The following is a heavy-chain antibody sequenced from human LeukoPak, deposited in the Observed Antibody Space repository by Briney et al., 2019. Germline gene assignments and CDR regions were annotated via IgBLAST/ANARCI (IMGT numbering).Heavy chain of an antibody. Sequence: GGSLRLSCSASGFTFSSYAMHWVRQAPGKGLEYVSAISSNGGSTYYADSVKGRFTISRDNSKNTLYLQMSSLRAEDTAVYYCVKDRRYSSSWGLFDYWGQGSLLTVSS. D-gene: IGHD6-13*01. CDR2: ISSNGGST. V-gene: IGHV3-64D*09. J-gene: IGHJ4*02. CDR1: GFTFSSYA. CDR3: VKDRRYSSSWGLFDY.